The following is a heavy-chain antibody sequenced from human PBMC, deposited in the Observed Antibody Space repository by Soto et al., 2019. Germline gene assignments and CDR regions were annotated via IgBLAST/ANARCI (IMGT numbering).Heavy chain of an antibody. V-gene: IGHV1-69*06. Sequence: SVKVSCKASGGTFSSYAISWVRQAPGQGLEWMGGIIPIFGTANYAQKFQGRVTITADKSTSTAYMELSSLRSEDTAVYYCARESYRREYYDFWSCYSDYYYGMDVWGQGTTVTASS. CDR2: IIPIFGTA. CDR1: GGTFSSYA. CDR3: ARESYRREYYDFWSCYSDYYYGMDV. D-gene: IGHD3-3*01. J-gene: IGHJ6*02.